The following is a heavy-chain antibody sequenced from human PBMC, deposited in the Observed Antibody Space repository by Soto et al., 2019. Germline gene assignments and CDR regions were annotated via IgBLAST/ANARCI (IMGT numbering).Heavy chain of an antibody. CDR2: IYFTGST. Sequence: SETLSLTCAVSGHSLSSGGYYWSWIRQHPGKGLEWVGYIYFTGSTLYNPSLKSRLAMSLDTSKNQFSLKLGSVTAADTAIYYCARDWGSSGWPNWGPGTLVTVSS. CDR1: GHSLSSGGYY. V-gene: IGHV4-31*11. D-gene: IGHD6-19*01. CDR3: ARDWGSSGWPN. J-gene: IGHJ4*02.